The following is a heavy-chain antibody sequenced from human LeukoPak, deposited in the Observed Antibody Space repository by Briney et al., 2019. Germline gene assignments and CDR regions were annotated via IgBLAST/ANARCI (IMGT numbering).Heavy chain of an antibody. CDR2: IYYSGST. D-gene: IGHD4-17*01. J-gene: IGHJ4*02. CDR1: GGSISSSSYY. Sequence: SETLSLTCTVSGGSISSSSYYWGWIRQPPGKGLEWIGSIYYSGSTYHNPSLKSRVTISVDTSKNQFSLKLSSVTAADTAVYYCARWATVVTTFDYWGQGTLVTVSS. CDR3: ARWATVVTTFDY. V-gene: IGHV4-39*01.